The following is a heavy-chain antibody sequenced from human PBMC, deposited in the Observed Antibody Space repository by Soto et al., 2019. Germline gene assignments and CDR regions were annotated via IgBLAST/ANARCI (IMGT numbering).Heavy chain of an antibody. V-gene: IGHV1-18*04. CDR1: GYSFSSNS. CDR2: ITPFNGDT. CDR3: ARVRVVVGATVDS. J-gene: IGHJ4*02. Sequence: QVQLVQSGAEVKKAGASVKVSGKASGYSFSSNSIHWVRQAPGQGLEWMGWITPFNGDTSYAQKFQGRVTMTTDTSTSTVFMELRILRFDDTAVYYCARVRVVVGATVDSWGQGTLVTVSS. D-gene: IGHD2-15*01.